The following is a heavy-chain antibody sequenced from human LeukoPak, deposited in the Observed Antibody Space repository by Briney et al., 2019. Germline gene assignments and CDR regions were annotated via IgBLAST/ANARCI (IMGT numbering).Heavy chain of an antibody. V-gene: IGHV1-2*02. CDR2: INPNSGGT. CDR3: ARLDRYYDILTGWYYFDY. CDR1: GYTFTGYY. Sequence: ASVKVSCKASGYTFTGYYMHWVRQAPGQGLEWMGWINPNSGGTNYAQKFQGRVTMTRDTSISTAYMELSRLRSDDTAVYYCARLDRYYDILTGWYYFDYWGQGTLVTVSS. J-gene: IGHJ4*02. D-gene: IGHD3-9*01.